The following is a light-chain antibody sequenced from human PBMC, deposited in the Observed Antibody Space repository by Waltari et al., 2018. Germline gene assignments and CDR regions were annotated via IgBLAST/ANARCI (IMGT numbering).Light chain of an antibody. CDR3: SSYVGSNIVV. Sequence: QSALTQPPSASGSPGQSVTISCNGPSSYVGAFHSFSWYHHHPCKAPKLMLYEVSKRPSGVPARFSGSKSGNTASLTVSGLQAEDEADYSCSSYVGSNIVVFGGGTKLTVL. CDR2: EVS. CDR1: SSYVGAFHS. V-gene: IGLV2-8*01. J-gene: IGLJ2*01.